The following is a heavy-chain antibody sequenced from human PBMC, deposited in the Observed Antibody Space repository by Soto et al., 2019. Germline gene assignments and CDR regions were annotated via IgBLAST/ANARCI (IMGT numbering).Heavy chain of an antibody. Sequence: GGSLRLSCAASGFTFSSYSMNWVRQAPGKGLEWVSSISSSSSYIYYADSVKGRFTISRDNAKNSRYLQMNSLRAEDTAVYYCARLDFIAARPDGDYWGQGTLVTVSS. CDR1: GFTFSSYS. V-gene: IGHV3-21*01. J-gene: IGHJ4*02. CDR3: ARLDFIAARPDGDY. CDR2: ISSSSSYI. D-gene: IGHD6-6*01.